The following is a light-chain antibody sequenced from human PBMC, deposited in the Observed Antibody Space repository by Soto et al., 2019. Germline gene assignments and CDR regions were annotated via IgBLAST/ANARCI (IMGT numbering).Light chain of an antibody. V-gene: IGKV1-17*01. CDR1: QGIGTD. Sequence: MTQSPLSLPVTPGEPASISCRASQGIGTDLGWYRQKPGRAPERLIYSTSSLQSGVPSRFSGSGSGTDFTLTISSLQPEDFATYYCQQANSFPITFGQGTRLEIK. CDR3: QQANSFPIT. CDR2: STS. J-gene: IGKJ5*01.